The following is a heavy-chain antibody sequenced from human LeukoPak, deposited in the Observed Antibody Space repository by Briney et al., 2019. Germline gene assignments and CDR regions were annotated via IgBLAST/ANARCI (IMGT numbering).Heavy chain of an antibody. Sequence: GGSLRLSCAASGFTFSGYAMSWVRQAPGKGLEWVSAISGSGGSTYYADSVKGRFTISRDNSKNTLYLQMNSLRAEDTAVYYCAKDAEGTMIVVANPNWFDPWGQGTLVTVSS. J-gene: IGHJ5*02. CDR3: AKDAEGTMIVVANPNWFDP. V-gene: IGHV3-23*01. CDR2: ISGSGGST. CDR1: GFTFSGYA. D-gene: IGHD3-22*01.